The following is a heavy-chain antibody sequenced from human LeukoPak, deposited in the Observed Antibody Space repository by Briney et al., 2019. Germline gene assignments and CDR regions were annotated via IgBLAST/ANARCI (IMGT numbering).Heavy chain of an antibody. V-gene: IGHV1-18*01. D-gene: IGHD1-26*01. CDR1: GYTFTSYG. CDR2: ISAYNGNT. J-gene: IGHJ4*02. Sequence: ASVKVSCKASGYTFTSYGISWVRQAPGQGLEWMGWISAYNGNTNYAQKLQGRVTMTTDTSTSTAYMELRSLRSDDTAVYYCARDLYPGLGPSGSYSDYWGQGTLVTVSS. CDR3: ARDLYPGLGPSGSYSDY.